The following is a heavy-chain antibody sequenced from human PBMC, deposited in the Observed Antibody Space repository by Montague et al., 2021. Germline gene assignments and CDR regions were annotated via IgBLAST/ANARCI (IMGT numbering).Heavy chain of an antibody. D-gene: IGHD6-13*01. CDR2: MYYSGST. V-gene: IGHV4-31*03. J-gene: IGHJ4*02. CDR3: ARGRLATGDFDY. Sequence: TLSLTCTVSGDSLSSVGYSWTWIRQHPGKGLEWIGYMYYSGSTYYNPSLKSRVTISGDTSKNHFSLRLTSVTAADTAVYYCARGRLATGDFDYWGQGTLDTVSS. CDR1: GDSLSSVGYS.